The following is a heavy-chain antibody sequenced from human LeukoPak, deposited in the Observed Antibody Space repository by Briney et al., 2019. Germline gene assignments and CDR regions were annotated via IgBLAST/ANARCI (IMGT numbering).Heavy chain of an antibody. D-gene: IGHD6-13*01. J-gene: IGHJ5*02. CDR1: GFTFSIYW. V-gene: IGHV3-7*01. CDR2: IKRDGSEK. CDR3: ARLILRGSSWQHNWFDP. Sequence: GGSLRLSCAASGFTFSIYWMSWVRQAPGKGLEWVANIKRDGSEKYYVDSVKGRFTISRDNAKNSLYLQMSSLRAEDTAVYYCARLILRGSSWQHNWFDPWGQGTLVTVSS.